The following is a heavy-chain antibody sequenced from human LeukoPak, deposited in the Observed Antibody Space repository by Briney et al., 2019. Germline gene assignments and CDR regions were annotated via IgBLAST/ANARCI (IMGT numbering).Heavy chain of an antibody. V-gene: IGHV3-21*01. CDR3: ARVGAIYCTNGVCPPFDY. J-gene: IGHJ4*02. CDR2: ISSSSSYI. D-gene: IGHD2-8*01. CDR1: GFTFSSYS. Sequence: GGSLRLSCAASGFTFSSYSMNWVRQAPGKGLEWVSSISSSSSYIYYADSVKGRFTISRDNAKNSLYLQMNSLRAEDTAMYYCARVGAIYCTNGVCPPFDYWGQGTLVTVSS.